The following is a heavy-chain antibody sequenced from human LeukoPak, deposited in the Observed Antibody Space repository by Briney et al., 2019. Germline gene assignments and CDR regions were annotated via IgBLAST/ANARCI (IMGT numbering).Heavy chain of an antibody. V-gene: IGHV3-21*01. J-gene: IGHJ6*03. CDR1: GFTFSSYA. D-gene: IGHD1-26*01. CDR3: ARDPYSGNYGNYYYYYMDV. Sequence: GGSLRLSPAPSGFTFSSYAMNWVRQAPGRALEWVSSITSSGTYIFYADSVKGRFTISRDNAKHSLYLQMNSLGPEDTAVYYCARDPYSGNYGNYYYYYMDVWGKGTTVTISS. CDR2: ITSSGTYI.